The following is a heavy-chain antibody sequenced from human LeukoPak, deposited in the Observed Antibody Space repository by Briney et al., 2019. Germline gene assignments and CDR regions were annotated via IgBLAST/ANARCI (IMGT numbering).Heavy chain of an antibody. CDR2: VTPQGNGP. V-gene: IGHV3-23*01. D-gene: IGHD3-16*01. Sequence: GGSLRLSCAASGFAFSSYAMTCVRPAPGKGLEGVPLVTPQGNGPYHAHSVKGRFTISRDNSHNTVFLQMRRLRLEDTALYFCAKTLGADCFDHWGQGTLVTVSS. CDR3: AKTLGADCFDH. CDR1: GFAFSSYA. J-gene: IGHJ5*02.